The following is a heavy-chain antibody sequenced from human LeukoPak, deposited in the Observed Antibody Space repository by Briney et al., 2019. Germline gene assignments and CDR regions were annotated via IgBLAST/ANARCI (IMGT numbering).Heavy chain of an antibody. Sequence: PGGSLRLYCAASGFTFSSYEMKWVRQAPGKGLEWVSYISSSGSTIYYADSVKGRFTISRDNAKNSLYLRMNSLRAEDTAVYYCARDRNDFIDYWGQGTLVTVSS. CDR3: ARDRNDFIDY. CDR2: ISSSGSTI. CDR1: GFTFSSYE. D-gene: IGHD3/OR15-3a*01. J-gene: IGHJ4*02. V-gene: IGHV3-48*03.